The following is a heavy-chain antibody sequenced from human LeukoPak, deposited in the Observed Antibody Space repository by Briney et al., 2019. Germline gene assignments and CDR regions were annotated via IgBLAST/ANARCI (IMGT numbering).Heavy chain of an antibody. CDR3: ARESRITMVRGVICWFDP. CDR2: IYTSGST. Sequence: PSETLSLTCTVSGGSISSYYWSWIRQPAGTGLEWIGRIYTSGSTNYNPSLKSRVTMSVDTSKNQFSLKLSSVTAADAAVYYCARESRITMVRGVICWFDPWGQGTLVTVSS. V-gene: IGHV4-4*07. CDR1: GGSISSYY. D-gene: IGHD3-10*01. J-gene: IGHJ5*02.